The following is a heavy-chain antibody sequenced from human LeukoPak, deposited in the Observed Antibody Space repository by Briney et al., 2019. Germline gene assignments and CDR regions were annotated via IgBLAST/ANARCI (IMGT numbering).Heavy chain of an antibody. V-gene: IGHV3-43*02. D-gene: IGHD1-26*01. CDR3: AKDIRRSYYMFYYYLDV. CDR1: GFTFDDYA. J-gene: IGHJ6*03. Sequence: GGSLRLSCAASGFTFDDYAMHWVRQAPGKGLEWVSLISGDGGSTYYADSVKGRFTISRDNSKSSLYLQMNSLRTEDTALYYCAKDIRRSYYMFYYYLDVWGKGTTVTVSS. CDR2: ISGDGGST.